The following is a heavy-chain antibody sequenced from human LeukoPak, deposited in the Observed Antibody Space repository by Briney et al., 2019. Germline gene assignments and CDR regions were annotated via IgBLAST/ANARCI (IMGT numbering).Heavy chain of an antibody. V-gene: IGHV3-23*01. CDR1: GFTFSDYG. J-gene: IGHJ4*02. CDR3: AKDLYYYDSSGYFY. Sequence: GGSLRLSCAASGFTFSDYGMSWVRQSPGKGLEWVSSFGGRGGSTYYADSVKGRFTISRDNSKNTLYLQMNSLRAEDTAVYYCAKDLYYYDSSGYFYWGQGTLVTVSS. D-gene: IGHD3-22*01. CDR2: FGGRGGST.